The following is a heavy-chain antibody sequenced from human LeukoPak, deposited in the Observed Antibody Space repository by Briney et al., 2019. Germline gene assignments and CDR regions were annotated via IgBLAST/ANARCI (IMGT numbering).Heavy chain of an antibody. D-gene: IGHD4-17*01. CDR2: IYYSGST. CDR3: ARDMGLASSSVRYGDYGYYYYGMDV. CDR1: GDSIRSYY. Sequence: SETLSLTCTVSGDSIRSYYWSWIRQPPGKGLEWIGYIYYSGSTNYNPSLKSRVTISVDTSKNQFSLKLSSVTAADTAVYYCARDMGLASSSVRYGDYGYYYYGMDVWGQGTTVTVSS. J-gene: IGHJ6*02. V-gene: IGHV4-59*01.